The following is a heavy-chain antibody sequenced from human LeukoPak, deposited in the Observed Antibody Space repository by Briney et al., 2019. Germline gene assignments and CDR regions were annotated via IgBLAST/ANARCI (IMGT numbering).Heavy chain of an antibody. CDR2: ISAYNGNT. D-gene: IGHD2-2*01. V-gene: IGHV1-18*04. J-gene: IGHJ3*02. CDR1: GYTFTSYG. Sequence: ASVKASCKASGYTFTSYGISWVRQAPGQGLEWMGWISAYNGNTNYAQKLQGRVTMTTDTSTSTAYMELRSLRSDDTAVYYCARDGYQLLLDAFDIWGQGTMVTVSS. CDR3: ARDGYQLLLDAFDI.